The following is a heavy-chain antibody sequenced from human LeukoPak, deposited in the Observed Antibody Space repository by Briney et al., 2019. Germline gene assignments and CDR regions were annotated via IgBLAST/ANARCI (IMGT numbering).Heavy chain of an antibody. CDR2: INWNGGST. Sequence: GGSLRLPCAASGFTFDEYGMNWVRQAPGKGLEWVSGINWNGGSTGYADAVKGRFTIHRDNAKKSLYLQLHSLRAEDTALYYCARGYFYDSSGYYGNLDYWGQGTLVTVSS. CDR3: ARGYFYDSSGYYGNLDY. CDR1: GFTFDEYG. D-gene: IGHD3-22*01. V-gene: IGHV3-20*04. J-gene: IGHJ4*02.